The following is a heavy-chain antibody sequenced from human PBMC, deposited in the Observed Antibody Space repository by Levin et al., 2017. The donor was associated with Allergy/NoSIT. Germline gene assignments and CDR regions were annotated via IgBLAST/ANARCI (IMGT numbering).Heavy chain of an antibody. D-gene: IGHD2/OR15-2a*01. CDR3: AKDYLGNFDS. V-gene: IGHV3-23*01. CDR2: ISASDLRT. CDR1: GFTFSIYG. J-gene: IGHJ4*02. Sequence: PGGSLRLSCEASGFTFSIYGMSWVRQAPGKGLEWVSAISASDLRTYYADSVKGRFTISRDNSKNTLYLQMNSLRAEDTAVYYCAKDYLGNFDSWGQGTLVTVSS.